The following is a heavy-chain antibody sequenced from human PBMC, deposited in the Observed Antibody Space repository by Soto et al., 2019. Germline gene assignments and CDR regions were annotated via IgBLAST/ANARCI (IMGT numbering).Heavy chain of an antibody. V-gene: IGHV3-11*01. CDR1: GYTFSDYY. CDR3: ASHYDMWSGYLSPVDY. D-gene: IGHD3-3*01. CDR2: IDTSSTKI. Sequence: GGPLRLSCAASGYTFSDYYMSWIRQAPGKGLEWISYIDTSSTKIYYADSVKGRFTISRDNAKNSLYLEMNSLRDEDTAVYYCASHYDMWSGYLSPVDYWGQGTLVTVSS. J-gene: IGHJ4*02.